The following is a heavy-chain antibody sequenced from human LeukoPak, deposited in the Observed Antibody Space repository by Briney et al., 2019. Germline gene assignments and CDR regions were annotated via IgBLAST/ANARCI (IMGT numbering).Heavy chain of an antibody. V-gene: IGHV3-74*01. Sequence: GGSPRLSCAASGFTFSSYWMNWVRQAPGKGLVWVSRIAGDGSSTTYADSVKGRFSISRDNAKNTLYLQMNSLRVEDTAVYYCARGRPHGNDYWGQGTLVTVSS. CDR2: IAGDGSST. D-gene: IGHD4-23*01. J-gene: IGHJ4*02. CDR3: ARGRPHGNDY. CDR1: GFTFSSYW.